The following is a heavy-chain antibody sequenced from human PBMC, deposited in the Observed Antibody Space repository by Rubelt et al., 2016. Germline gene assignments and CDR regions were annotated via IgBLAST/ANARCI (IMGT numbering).Heavy chain of an antibody. Sequence: VQLLESVGGLVQPGGSLGLSCAASGFPFSSYAMSWVRQAPGKGLEWVSTISGSGGTTHYADSVKGRFTISRDNSKTMVDLQTNGMRDEYTGGCCWTRERVSWDRSWWGQRARVTASS. V-gene: IGHV3-23*01. CDR2: ISGSGGTT. J-gene: IGHJ1*01. D-gene: IGHD1-14*01. CDR3: TRERVSWDRSW. CDR1: GFPFSSYA.